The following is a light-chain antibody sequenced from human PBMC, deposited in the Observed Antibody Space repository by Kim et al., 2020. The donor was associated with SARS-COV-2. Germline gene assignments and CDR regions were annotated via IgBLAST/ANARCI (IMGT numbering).Light chain of an antibody. CDR2: QDT. CDR3: QAWDTSTAV. Sequence: GQTASISCSGDKLGDEFACWYQQKPGQSPVLVIYQDTKRPSGIPERFSGSNSGNTATLTISGTQAMDEADYYCQAWDTSTAVFGGGTKLTVL. V-gene: IGLV3-1*01. CDR1: KLGDEF. J-gene: IGLJ3*02.